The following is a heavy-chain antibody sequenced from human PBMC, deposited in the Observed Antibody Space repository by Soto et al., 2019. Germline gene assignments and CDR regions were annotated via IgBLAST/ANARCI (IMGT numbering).Heavy chain of an antibody. CDR2: IDWEDDK. D-gene: IGHD5-18*01. CDR3: ARGRGYSYGYVDH. Sequence: SGPTLVNPTQTLTLTCTFSGFSLSASGMCVSWIRQPPGKALEWLALIDWEDDKYYSTSLETRLTISKDTSKNQVVLIMTNMDPVDTATYYCARGRGYSYGYVDHWGQGTLVTVSS. J-gene: IGHJ4*02. CDR1: GFSLSASGMC. V-gene: IGHV2-70*01.